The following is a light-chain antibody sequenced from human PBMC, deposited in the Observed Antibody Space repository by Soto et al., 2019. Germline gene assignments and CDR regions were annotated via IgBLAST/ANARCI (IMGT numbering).Light chain of an antibody. CDR2: EVT. CDR1: SSDVGAYNY. V-gene: IGLV2-14*01. J-gene: IGLJ3*02. CDR3: SSYTSSSSWV. Sequence: QSALTQPASVSGSPGQSITISCTGTSSDVGAYNYVSWYQQHSGKAPKLISYEVTNRPSGVSNRFSAYKSGNTASLTIFGLQAEDEADYYCSSYTSSSSWVFGGGTKLTVL.